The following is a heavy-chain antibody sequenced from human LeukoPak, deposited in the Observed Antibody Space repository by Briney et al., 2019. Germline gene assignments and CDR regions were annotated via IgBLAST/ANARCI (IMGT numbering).Heavy chain of an antibody. CDR2: ISGSGGST. V-gene: IGHV3-23*01. Sequence: QPGGSLRLSCAASGFTFSSYAMSWVRQAPGKGLEWVSGISGSGGSTYYADSVKGRFTISRDNSKNTLHLQMNSLRAEDTAVYYCARGGIVGATTRWFDPWGQGTQVTVSS. D-gene: IGHD1-26*01. CDR3: ARGGIVGATTRWFDP. J-gene: IGHJ5*02. CDR1: GFTFSSYA.